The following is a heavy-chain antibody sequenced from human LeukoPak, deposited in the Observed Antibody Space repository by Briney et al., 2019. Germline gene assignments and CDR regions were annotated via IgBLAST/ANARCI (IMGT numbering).Heavy chain of an antibody. CDR3: AGPWDQVGFDP. CDR2: IYPKTGGT. V-gene: IGHV1-2*02. D-gene: IGHD1-26*01. CDR1: GYTFTGYY. J-gene: IGHJ5*02. Sequence: ASVKVSCKASGYTFTGYYLHWVRQAPGQGLEWMGWIYPKTGGTSYAQKCQGRVTMTRDTSISTAYMELIGLRSDDTAVYYCAGPWDQVGFDPWGQGTLVSVSS.